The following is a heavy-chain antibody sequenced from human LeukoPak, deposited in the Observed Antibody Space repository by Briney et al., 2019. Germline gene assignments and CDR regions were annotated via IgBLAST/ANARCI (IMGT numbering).Heavy chain of an antibody. CDR2: MNPNSGYT. CDR1: GYTFTSYD. Sequence: ASVKVSCKASGYTFTSYDINWVRQATGQGLEWMGWMNPNSGYTGYAQKFQGRVTMTRNTSISTAYMELSSLRSEDTAVYYCARGSYYYDSSGYSVDAFDIWGQGTMVTVSS. D-gene: IGHD3-22*01. CDR3: ARGSYYYDSSGYSVDAFDI. V-gene: IGHV1-8*01. J-gene: IGHJ3*02.